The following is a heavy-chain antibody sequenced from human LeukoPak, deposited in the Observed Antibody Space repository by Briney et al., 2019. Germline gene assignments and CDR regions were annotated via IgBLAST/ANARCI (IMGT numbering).Heavy chain of an antibody. J-gene: IGHJ4*02. CDR3: AKRCSSTWYQFDY. CDR2: ISYDGGNK. CDR1: GFTFSSYA. D-gene: IGHD6-13*01. V-gene: IGHV3-30*18. Sequence: GGSLRLSCAASGFTFSSYAMHWVRQAPGKGLEGVADISYDGGNKFYADSVKGRFTISRDNSKNALYLQMNSLRAEDTAVYYCAKRCSSTWYQFDYWGQGTLVTVSS.